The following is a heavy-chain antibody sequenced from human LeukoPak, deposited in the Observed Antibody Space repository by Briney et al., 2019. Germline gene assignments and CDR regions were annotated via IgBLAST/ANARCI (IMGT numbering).Heavy chain of an antibody. CDR3: ARVGGRLIDY. CDR1: GGSFSGYY. Sequence: SETLSLTCAVYGGSFSGYYWSWIRQPPGKGLEWIGEINHSGSTNYNPSLKSRVTISVDTSKNQFSLKLSSVTAADTAVYHCARVGGRLIDYWGQGTLVTVSS. CDR2: INHSGST. D-gene: IGHD2-8*01. V-gene: IGHV4-34*01. J-gene: IGHJ4*02.